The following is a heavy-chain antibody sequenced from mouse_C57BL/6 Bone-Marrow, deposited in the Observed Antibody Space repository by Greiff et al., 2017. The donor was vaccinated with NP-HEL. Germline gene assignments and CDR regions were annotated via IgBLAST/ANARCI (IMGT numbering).Heavy chain of an antibody. Sequence: QVQLQQPGAELVMPGASVKLSCKASGYTFTSYWMHWVKQRPGQGLEWIGEIDPSDSYTNYNQKFKGKSTLTVDKSSSTAYMQLSSRTSEDSAVYYCARSYYYGSSEYYAMDYWGQGTSVTVSS. V-gene: IGHV1-69*01. D-gene: IGHD1-1*01. CDR1: GYTFTSYW. CDR3: ARSYYYGSSEYYAMDY. CDR2: IDPSDSYT. J-gene: IGHJ4*01.